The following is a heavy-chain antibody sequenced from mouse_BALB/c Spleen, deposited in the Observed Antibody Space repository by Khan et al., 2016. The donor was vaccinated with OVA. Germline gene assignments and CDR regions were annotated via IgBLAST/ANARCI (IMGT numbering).Heavy chain of an antibody. D-gene: IGHD3-2*02. CDR2: IYTGTDNT. Sequence: QIQLVQSGAELVRPGASVKLSCKTSGYTFTSYWIHWVKQRSGQGFEWIARIYTGTDNTYYTEKLKDKATLTADKSFSTAYMQLSSLKSEDSTVYFCEKEEALYYFDYWGQGTTLTVSS. J-gene: IGHJ2*01. CDR1: GYTFTSYW. V-gene: IGHV1-76*01. CDR3: EKEEALYYFDY.